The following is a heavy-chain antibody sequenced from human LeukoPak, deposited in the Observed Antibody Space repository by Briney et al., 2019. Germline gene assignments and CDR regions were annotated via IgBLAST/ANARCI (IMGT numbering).Heavy chain of an antibody. Sequence: PSETLSLTCTVSDGSISSSSYYWGWIRQPPGKGLEWIGSIYYSGSTYYNPSLKSRVTISVDTSKNQFSLKLSSVTAADTAVYYCARHQRWLQFYHWGQGTLVTVSS. J-gene: IGHJ4*02. D-gene: IGHD5-24*01. CDR2: IYYSGST. CDR3: ARHQRWLQFYH. CDR1: DGSISSSSYY. V-gene: IGHV4-39*01.